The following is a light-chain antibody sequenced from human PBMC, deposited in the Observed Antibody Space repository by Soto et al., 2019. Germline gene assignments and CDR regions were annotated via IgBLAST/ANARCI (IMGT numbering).Light chain of an antibody. Sequence: EIVMTQSPATLSLSPGERATLSCRASQSVGSNLAWYQQKPGQAPRLLIYGASTRATGIPARFSGRGSGTEFTLSISSLQSEDFAVYHCQQHNNWPWTFGQGTKVDIK. CDR3: QQHNNWPWT. CDR1: QSVGSN. J-gene: IGKJ1*01. CDR2: GAS. V-gene: IGKV3-15*01.